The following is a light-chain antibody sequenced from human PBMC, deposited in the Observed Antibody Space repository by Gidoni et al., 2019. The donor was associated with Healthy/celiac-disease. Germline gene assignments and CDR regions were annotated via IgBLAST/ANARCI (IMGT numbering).Light chain of an antibody. CDR2: DAS. V-gene: IGKV3-11*01. CDR1: QSVSSY. Sequence: EIVLTQSPATLSLSPGERATLSCRASQSVSSYLAWYQQKPGQAPRLLIYDASNRATGIPARFSGSGSGKDFTLTISSLEPEDFAVYYCQQRSNWPVTFGQXTRLEIK. CDR3: QQRSNWPVT. J-gene: IGKJ5*01.